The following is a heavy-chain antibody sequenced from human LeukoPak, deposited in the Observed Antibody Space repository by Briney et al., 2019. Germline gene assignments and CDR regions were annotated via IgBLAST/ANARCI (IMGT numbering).Heavy chain of an antibody. CDR3: AKNAVSRSGYYGRAFDI. D-gene: IGHD3-22*01. CDR2: IYTSGST. V-gene: IGHV4-61*02. Sequence: SETLSLTCTVSGGSISSGSYYWSWIRQPAGKGLEWIGRIYTSGSTNYNPSLKSRVTISVDTSKNQFSLKLSSVTAADTAVYYCAKNAVSRSGYYGRAFDIWGQGTMATVSS. J-gene: IGHJ3*02. CDR1: GGSISSGSYY.